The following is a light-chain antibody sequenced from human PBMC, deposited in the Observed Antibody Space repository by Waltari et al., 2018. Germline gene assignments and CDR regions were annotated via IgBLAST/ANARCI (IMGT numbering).Light chain of an antibody. J-gene: IGLJ2*01. CDR1: SGHSNNA. V-gene: IGLV4-69*01. Sequence: QLVLTQSPSASASLGASVKLTCTLSSGHSNNAIAWHQQQPEKGPRYLMKLNSDGSHNRGDGIPDRFSGSSSGGERYLTISSLQSDDEADYYCQTWDTGIRVFGGGTKLTVL. CDR2: LNSDGSH. CDR3: QTWDTGIRV.